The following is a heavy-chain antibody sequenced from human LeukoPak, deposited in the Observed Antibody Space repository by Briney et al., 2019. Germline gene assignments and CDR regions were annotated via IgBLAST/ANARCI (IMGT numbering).Heavy chain of an antibody. D-gene: IGHD3-10*01. CDR2: FDPEDGET. CDR1: GYTLTELS. CDR3: ATWGANRNLMVPSYYFDY. V-gene: IGHV1-24*01. Sequence: ASVKVSCKVSGYTLTELSMHWVRQAPGKGLEWMGGFDPEDGETIYAQKFQGRVTMTEDTSTDTAYMELSSLRSEDTAVYYCATWGANRNLMVPSYYFDYWGQGTLVTVSS. J-gene: IGHJ4*02.